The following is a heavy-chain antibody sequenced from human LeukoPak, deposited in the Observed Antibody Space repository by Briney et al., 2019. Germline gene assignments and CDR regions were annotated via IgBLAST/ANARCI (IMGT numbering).Heavy chain of an antibody. J-gene: IGHJ4*02. CDR3: ARGVLVSELDY. CDR2: INPNSGGT. D-gene: IGHD2-2*01. V-gene: IGHV1-2*02. Sequence: VASVKLSCKASGYTFTGNYMHWVRHPPGQGHEWVGWINPNSGGTNYAHKFQGRLTITWDTSINTASRERSRLRSDDTAVYYCARGVLVSELDYWGQGTLVTVSS. CDR1: GYTFTGNY.